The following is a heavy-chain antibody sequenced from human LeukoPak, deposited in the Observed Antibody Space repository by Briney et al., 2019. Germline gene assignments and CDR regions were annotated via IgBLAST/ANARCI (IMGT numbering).Heavy chain of an antibody. J-gene: IGHJ4*02. CDR1: GGSFSGYY. Sequence: SETLSVTCAVYGGSFSGYYWSWIRQPPGKGLEWIGEINHSGSTNYNPSLKSRVAISVDTSKNQFSLKLSSVTAADTAVYYCARGDSSGWSDYWGQGTLVTVSS. V-gene: IGHV4-34*01. CDR2: INHSGST. CDR3: ARGDSSGWSDY. D-gene: IGHD6-19*01.